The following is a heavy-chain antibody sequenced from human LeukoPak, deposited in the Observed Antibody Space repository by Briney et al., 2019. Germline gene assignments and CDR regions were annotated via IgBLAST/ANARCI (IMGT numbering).Heavy chain of an antibody. CDR1: GGSISSGGYC. CDR3: AREGIAVAGTTYYYYGMDV. D-gene: IGHD6-19*01. Sequence: PSETLSLTCTVSGGSISSGGYCWSWIRQHPGKGLEWIGYIYYSGSTYYNPSLKSRVTISVDTSKNQFSLKLSSVTAADTAVYYCAREGIAVAGTTYYYYGMDVWGQGTTVTVSS. CDR2: IYYSGST. V-gene: IGHV4-31*03. J-gene: IGHJ6*02.